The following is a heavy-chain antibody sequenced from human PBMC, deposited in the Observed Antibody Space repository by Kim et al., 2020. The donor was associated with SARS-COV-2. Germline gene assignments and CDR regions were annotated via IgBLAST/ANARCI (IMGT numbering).Heavy chain of an antibody. J-gene: IGHJ2*01. Sequence: SVKVSCKASGGTFSSYAISWVRQAPGQGLEWMGGIIPIFGTANYAQKFQGRVTITADESTSTAYMELSSLRSEDTAVYYCARTDGMGSGYSHWYFDLWGRGTLVTVSS. CDR3: ARTDGMGSGYSHWYFDL. CDR2: IIPIFGTA. V-gene: IGHV1-69*13. D-gene: IGHD3-22*01. CDR1: GGTFSSYA.